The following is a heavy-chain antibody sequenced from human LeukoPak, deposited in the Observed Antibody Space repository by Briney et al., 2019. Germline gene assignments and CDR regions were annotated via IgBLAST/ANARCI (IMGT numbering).Heavy chain of an antibody. CDR2: IDSGDRT. CDR3: AREEARWEWFDP. D-gene: IGHD1-26*01. CDR1: GFTVNSND. J-gene: IGHJ5*02. Sequence: SGGSLRLSCAASGFTVNSNDMSWVRQAPGKGLEWVSVIDSGDRTYYADSVKGRFTISRDNSKNTLDLQMNSLRAEDTAVYYCAREEARWEWFDPWGQGTLVTVSS. V-gene: IGHV3-66*01.